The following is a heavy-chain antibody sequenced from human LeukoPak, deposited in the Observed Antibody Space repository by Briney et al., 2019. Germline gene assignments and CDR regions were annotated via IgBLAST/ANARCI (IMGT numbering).Heavy chain of an antibody. V-gene: IGHV3-30*03. CDR2: ISYDGSNK. CDR1: GFTFSDYY. Sequence: GGSLRLSCAASGFTFSDYYMSWIRQAPGKGLEWVAVISYDGSNKYYADSVKGRFTISRDNSKNTLYLQMNSLRAEDTAVYYCACERGYSYDPSWMGYWGQGTLVTVSS. D-gene: IGHD5-18*01. J-gene: IGHJ4*02. CDR3: ACERGYSYDPSWMGY.